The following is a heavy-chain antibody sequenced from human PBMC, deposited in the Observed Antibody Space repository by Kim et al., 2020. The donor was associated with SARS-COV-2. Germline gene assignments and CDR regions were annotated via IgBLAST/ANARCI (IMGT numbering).Heavy chain of an antibody. Sequence: GGSLRLSCAASGFTFSSYAMSWVRQAPGKGLEWVSAISGSGGSTYYADSVKGRFTISRDNSKNTLYLQMNSLRAEDTAVYYCAKDRDSSGWTGGYFDYWGQGTLVTVSS. D-gene: IGHD6-19*01. V-gene: IGHV3-23*01. J-gene: IGHJ4*02. CDR1: GFTFSSYA. CDR2: ISGSGGST. CDR3: AKDRDSSGWTGGYFDY.